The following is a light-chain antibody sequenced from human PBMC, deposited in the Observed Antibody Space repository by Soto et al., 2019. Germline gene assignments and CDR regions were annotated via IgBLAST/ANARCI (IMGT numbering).Light chain of an antibody. CDR2: GAS. V-gene: IGKV1-17*03. Sequence: DIPMTQSPSAMSASLGDRVTITCRASQGISNSLAWFQQKPGKVPKRLIYGASTLESGVPSRFSGSGSGTVFTLTISSLQPEDFATYYCLQYNSHPFTFGGGTKVDIK. J-gene: IGKJ4*02. CDR1: QGISNS. CDR3: LQYNSHPFT.